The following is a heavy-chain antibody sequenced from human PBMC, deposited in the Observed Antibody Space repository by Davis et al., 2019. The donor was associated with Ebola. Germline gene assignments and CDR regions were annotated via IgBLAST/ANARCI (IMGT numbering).Heavy chain of an antibody. CDR1: GFTFSSYA. Sequence: PGGSLRLSCAASGFTFSSYAMSWVRQAPGKGLEWVSAISGSGGSTYYADSVKGRFTISRDNAKNSLYLQMNSLRVEDTAVYYCTRVGYSSGWDYWGQGTLVTVSS. CDR2: ISGSGGST. D-gene: IGHD6-19*01. J-gene: IGHJ4*02. V-gene: IGHV3-23*01. CDR3: TRVGYSSGWDY.